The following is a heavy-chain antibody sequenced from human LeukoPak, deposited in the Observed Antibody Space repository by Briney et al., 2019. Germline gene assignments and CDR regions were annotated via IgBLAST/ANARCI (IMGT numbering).Heavy chain of an antibody. D-gene: IGHD3-22*01. CDR2: ISGSGGST. Sequence: GGSLRLSCAASGFTFSSYAMSWVRQAPGKGLEWVSAISGSGGSTYYADSVEGRFTISRDNSKNTLYLQMNSLRAEDTAVYYCAKGEKYYYDSSGYYLGYYFDYWGQGTLVTVSS. CDR3: AKGEKYYYDSSGYYLGYYFDY. V-gene: IGHV3-23*01. CDR1: GFTFSSYA. J-gene: IGHJ4*02.